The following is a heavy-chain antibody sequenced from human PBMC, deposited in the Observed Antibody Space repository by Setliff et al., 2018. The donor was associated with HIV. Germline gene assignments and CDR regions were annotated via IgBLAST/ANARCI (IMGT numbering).Heavy chain of an antibody. Sequence: SETLSLTCTVSGGSISSGGYYWNWIRQHPGKGLEWIGYIYYSGNTYYNPSLKSRVIISIDTSMNQFSLKVSSMAAADTAMYYCARSGDFYGSGSFRTLNYWGQGTLVTVSS. V-gene: IGHV4-31*03. D-gene: IGHD3-10*01. CDR1: GGSISSGGYY. CDR2: IYYSGNT. J-gene: IGHJ4*02. CDR3: ARSGDFYGSGSFRTLNY.